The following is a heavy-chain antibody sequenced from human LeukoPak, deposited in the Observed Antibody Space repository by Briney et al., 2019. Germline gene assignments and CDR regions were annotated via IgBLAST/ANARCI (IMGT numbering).Heavy chain of an antibody. V-gene: IGHV3-23*01. Sequence: GGSLRLSCAASGSTFSSFAMTWVRQAPGKGLEWVSVISGSGGTTYYADSVRGRFTISRDNSKNTLYLQMNSLRAEDTAVYFCAREAVAVDYWGQGTLVTVSS. CDR3: AREAVAVDY. D-gene: IGHD6-19*01. CDR1: GSTFSSFA. CDR2: ISGSGGTT. J-gene: IGHJ4*02.